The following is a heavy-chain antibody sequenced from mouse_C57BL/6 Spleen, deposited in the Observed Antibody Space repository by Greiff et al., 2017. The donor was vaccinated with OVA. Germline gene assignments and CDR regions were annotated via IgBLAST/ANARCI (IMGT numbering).Heavy chain of an antibody. J-gene: IGHJ4*01. CDR2: IDPENGDT. CDR1: GFNIKDDY. D-gene: IGHD3-2*02. Sequence: EVHLVESGAELVRPGASVKLSCTASGFNIKDDYMHWVKQRPEQGLEWIGWIDPENGDTEYASKFQGKATITADTSSNTAYLQLSSLTSEDTAVYYCTTSAQATGSYAMDYWGQGTSVTVSS. CDR3: TTSAQATGSYAMDY. V-gene: IGHV14-4*01.